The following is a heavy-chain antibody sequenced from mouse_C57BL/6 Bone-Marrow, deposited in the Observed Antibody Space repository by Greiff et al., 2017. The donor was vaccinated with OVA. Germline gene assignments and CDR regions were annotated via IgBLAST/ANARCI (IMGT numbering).Heavy chain of an antibody. D-gene: IGHD1-1*01. V-gene: IGHV1-54*01. CDR1: GYAFTNYL. J-gene: IGHJ2*01. CDR3: ARSLVVATDFDY. CDR2: INPGSGGT. Sequence: VQLQQSGAELVRPGTSVKVSCKASGYAFTNYLIEWVKQRPGQGLEWIGVINPGSGGTNYNEKFKGKATLTADKSSSTAYMQLSSLTSEDSAVYFCARSLVVATDFDYWGHGTTLTVSS.